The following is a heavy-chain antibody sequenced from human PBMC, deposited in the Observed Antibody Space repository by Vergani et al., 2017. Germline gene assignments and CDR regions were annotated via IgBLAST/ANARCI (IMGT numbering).Heavy chain of an antibody. V-gene: IGHV1-46*03. CDR2: INPSGGST. CDR3: ARVSLAWIQLWAFDY. CDR1: RYTFTSYY. J-gene: IGHJ4*02. Sequence: QVQLVQSGAEVKKPGASVKVSCKASRYTFTSYYMHWVRQAPGQGLEWMGIINPSGGSTSYAQKFQGRVTMTRDTSTSTVYMELSGLRSEDTAVYYCARVSLAWIQLWAFDYWGQGTLVTVSS. D-gene: IGHD5-18*01.